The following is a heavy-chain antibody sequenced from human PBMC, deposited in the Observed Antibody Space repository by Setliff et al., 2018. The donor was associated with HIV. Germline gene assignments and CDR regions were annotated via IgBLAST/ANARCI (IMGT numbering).Heavy chain of an antibody. CDR2: IYHSGST. CDR1: GYSISSGYY. J-gene: IGHJ5*02. CDR3: ARGGRRWLHQGWFDP. Sequence: SETLSLTCAVSGYSISSGYYWGWIRQPPGKGLEWIGSIYHSGSTYYNPSLKSRVTISVDTSKNQFSLKLSSVTAAETAVYYCARGGRRWLHQGWFDPWGQGTLVTVSS. V-gene: IGHV4-38-2*01. D-gene: IGHD5-12*01.